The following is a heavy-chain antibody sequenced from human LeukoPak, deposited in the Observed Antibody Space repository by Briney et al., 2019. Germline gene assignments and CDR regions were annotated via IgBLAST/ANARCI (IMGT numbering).Heavy chain of an antibody. CDR3: ARARPTVTNYPGGYYGMDV. D-gene: IGHD4-17*01. J-gene: IGHJ6*02. CDR2: IKKDGNEK. Sequence: GGSLRLSCTASGFTFSDYWMSWVRQAPGKGLEWVANIKKDGNEKYYVDSVKGRFTISRDNAKNSLYLQMNSLRAEDTAVYYCARARPTVTNYPGGYYGMDVWGQGTTVTVSS. CDR1: GFTFSDYW. V-gene: IGHV3-7*01.